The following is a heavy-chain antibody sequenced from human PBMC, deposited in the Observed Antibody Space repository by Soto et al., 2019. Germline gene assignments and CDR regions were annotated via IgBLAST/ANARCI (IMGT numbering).Heavy chain of an antibody. D-gene: IGHD3-10*01. CDR1: GDSVSSNSAA. CDR3: ARARGTRGYYYYGMDV. J-gene: IGHJ6*02. Sequence: SQTLSLTCAISGDSVSSNSAAWNWIRQSPPRGLEWLGKTYYRSKWYNDYAVSVKSRITINPDTSKNQFSLQLNSVTPEDTAVYYCARARGTRGYYYYGMDVWGQGTTVTVSS. CDR2: TYYRSKWYN. V-gene: IGHV6-1*01.